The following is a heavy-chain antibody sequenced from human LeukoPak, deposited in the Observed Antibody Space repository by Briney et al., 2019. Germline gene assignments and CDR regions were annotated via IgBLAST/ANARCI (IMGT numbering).Heavy chain of an antibody. Sequence: ASVKVSCKASGYTFTSYYMHWVRQAPGQGLEWMGIINPSGGSTSYAQKFQGRVTMTRDTSTSTVYMELSSLRVEDTAVYYCAKSPGGYSGPFGDWGQGTLVTVSS. CDR1: GYTFTSYY. D-gene: IGHD5-12*01. CDR3: AKSPGGYSGPFGD. J-gene: IGHJ4*02. V-gene: IGHV1-46*01. CDR2: INPSGGST.